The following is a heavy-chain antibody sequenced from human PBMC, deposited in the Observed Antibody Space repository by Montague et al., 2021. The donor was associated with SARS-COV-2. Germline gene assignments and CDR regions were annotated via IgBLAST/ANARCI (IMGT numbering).Heavy chain of an antibody. V-gene: IGHV4-59*01. CDR3: ARGGGYYNYGLDV. CDR1: GGSISNYY. CDR2: IYYSGST. D-gene: IGHD3-22*01. J-gene: IGHJ6*02. Sequence: SETLSLTCIVSGGSISNYYWSWIRQPPGRGLEWIGYIYYSGSTDYSPSLKSRVTISLDTSKNQFSLKVTSVTAADTAVYYCARGGGYYNYGLDVWGPGTTVTVSS.